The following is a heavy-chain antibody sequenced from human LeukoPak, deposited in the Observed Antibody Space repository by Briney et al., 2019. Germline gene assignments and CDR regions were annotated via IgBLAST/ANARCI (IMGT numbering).Heavy chain of an antibody. Sequence: PSGGSLRLSCATSGFTLSSYWMHWVRQVPGKGLEWLSRINNDGVSTSYADSVKGRFTVSRDNAKNSLYLQMNSLRAEDTAVYYCARDNRVTGYSSSWYVYWGQGTLVTVSS. CDR1: GFTLSSYW. CDR3: ARDNRVTGYSSSWYVY. J-gene: IGHJ4*02. V-gene: IGHV3-74*01. CDR2: INNDGVST. D-gene: IGHD6-13*01.